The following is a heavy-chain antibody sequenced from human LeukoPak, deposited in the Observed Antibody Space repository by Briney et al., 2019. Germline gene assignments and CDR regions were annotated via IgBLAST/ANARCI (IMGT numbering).Heavy chain of an antibody. CDR3: ARDRYYGSGSYNYFDY. Sequence: ASVKGSCKASGYTFTSYTMHWVRQAPGQRLEWMGWINAGNGNTKYSQKFQGRVTITRDTSASTAYMDLSSLRSEDTAVYYCARDRYYGSGSYNYFDYWGQGTLVTVSS. V-gene: IGHV1-3*01. CDR1: GYTFTSYT. CDR2: INAGNGNT. D-gene: IGHD3-10*01. J-gene: IGHJ4*02.